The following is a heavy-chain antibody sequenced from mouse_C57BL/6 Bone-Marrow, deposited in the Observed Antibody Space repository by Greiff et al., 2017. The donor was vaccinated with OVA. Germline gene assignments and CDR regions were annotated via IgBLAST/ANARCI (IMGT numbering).Heavy chain of an antibody. J-gene: IGHJ2*01. V-gene: IGHV5-2*01. CDR3: ARQTAQARFDY. D-gene: IGHD3-2*02. CDR1: KYEFPSNN. CDR2: INSDGGST. Sequence: EVQLVESGEGLVHPGKSLKFSFESNKYEFPSNNLSGVRKTPEKRLELVAAINSDGGSTYYPDTMERRFIISRDNTKKTLYLQMSSLRSEDTALYYCARQTAQARFDYWGQGTTLTVSS.